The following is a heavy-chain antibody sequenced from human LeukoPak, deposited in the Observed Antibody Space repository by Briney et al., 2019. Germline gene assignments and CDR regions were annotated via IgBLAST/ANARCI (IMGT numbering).Heavy chain of an antibody. D-gene: IGHD2-8*01. Sequence: SVKVSCKASGGTFSSYAISWVRQAPGQGLEWMGGIIPIFGTANYAQKFQGRVTITADESTSTAYMELSSLRSEDTAVYYCARVLMVYVIRGQCWFDPWGHGTLVTVSS. J-gene: IGHJ5*02. CDR3: ARVLMVYVIRGQCWFDP. V-gene: IGHV1-69*13. CDR1: GGTFSSYA. CDR2: IIPIFGTA.